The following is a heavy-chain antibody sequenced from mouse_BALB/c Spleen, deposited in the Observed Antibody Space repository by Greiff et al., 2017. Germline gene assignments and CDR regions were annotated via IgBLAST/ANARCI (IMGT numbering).Heavy chain of an antibody. J-gene: IGHJ4*01. CDR1: GFAFSSYD. CDR2: ISSGGGST. CDR3: ARHTGSGAMDY. V-gene: IGHV5-12-1*01. Sequence: EVKLVESGGGLVKPGGSLKLSCAASGFAFSSYDMSWVRQTPEKRLEWVAYISSGGGSTYYPDTVKGRFTISRDNAKNTLYLQMSSLKSEDTAMYYCARHTGSGAMDYWGQGTSVTVSS. D-gene: IGHD3-1*01.